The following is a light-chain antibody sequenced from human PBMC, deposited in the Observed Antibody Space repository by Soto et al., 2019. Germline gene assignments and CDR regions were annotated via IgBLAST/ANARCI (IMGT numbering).Light chain of an antibody. CDR1: QSVSSSY. CDR3: QKFRT. Sequence: EIVLTQSPGTLSLSPGERATLSCRASQSVSSSYLAWYQQKPGQAPRLLIYGASSRATGIPDRFSGSGSGTDFTLTISRLEPEDFAVYYCQKFRTFGQGTKVDIK. CDR2: GAS. J-gene: IGKJ1*01. V-gene: IGKV3-20*01.